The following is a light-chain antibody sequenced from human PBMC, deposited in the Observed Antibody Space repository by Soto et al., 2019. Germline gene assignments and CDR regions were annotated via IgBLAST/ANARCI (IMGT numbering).Light chain of an antibody. CDR3: QQYYSAPQLT. Sequence: DIVMTQSPDSLTLSLGERATINCKSSQSVLYSSNNKNYLAWYQQKPGQPPKLLIYWASTRESGVPDRFSGSGSGTDFTLTISILQAEDVAVYYCQQYYSAPQLTFGGGTKVEIK. CDR2: WAS. CDR1: QSVLYSSNNKNY. J-gene: IGKJ4*01. V-gene: IGKV4-1*01.